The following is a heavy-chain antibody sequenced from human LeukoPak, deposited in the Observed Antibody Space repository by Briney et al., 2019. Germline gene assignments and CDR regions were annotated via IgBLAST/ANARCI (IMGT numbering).Heavy chain of an antibody. V-gene: IGHV4-59*08. CDR2: IYSSGSA. CDR3: GRHRDYFDN. CDR1: IPSINNKF. Sequence: SETLSLTCTVSIPSINNKFWTCVRQPPGKGLKWVGYIYSSGSANYNRSIKRRVIISGDTSKKQTSLKLTSVTAAGRAGYFCGRHRDYFDNWGRGTLVTVSS. D-gene: IGHD5-12*01. J-gene: IGHJ4*01.